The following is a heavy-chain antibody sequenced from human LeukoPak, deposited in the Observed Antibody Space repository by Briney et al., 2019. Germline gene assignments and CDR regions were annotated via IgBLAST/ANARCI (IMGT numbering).Heavy chain of an antibody. CDR3: AKGERGQPYYDFWIGSSFDY. Sequence: GGSLTLSCAASGFSTYGMHWLRQAPGRGLEWVAFMQYDGSHKYYTDSMNGRFTISRDNSKNTLYLQMNSRRVKDTAVYYCAKGERGQPYYDFWIGSSFDYWGQGTLVTVSS. CDR1: GFSTYG. V-gene: IGHV3-30*02. CDR2: MQYDGSHK. J-gene: IGHJ4*02. D-gene: IGHD3-3*01.